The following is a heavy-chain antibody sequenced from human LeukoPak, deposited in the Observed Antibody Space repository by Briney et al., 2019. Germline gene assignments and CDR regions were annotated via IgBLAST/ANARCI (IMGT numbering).Heavy chain of an antibody. V-gene: IGHV1-69*05. CDR3: ARAAELLGLQFDY. Sequence: ASVKVSCKASGGTFSSYAISWVRQAPGQGLEWMGRIIPIFGTANYAQKFQGRVTITTDGSTSTAYMELSSLRSEDTAVYYCARAAELLGLQFDYWGQGTLVTVSS. CDR1: GGTFSSYA. CDR2: IIPIFGTA. J-gene: IGHJ4*02. D-gene: IGHD1-26*01.